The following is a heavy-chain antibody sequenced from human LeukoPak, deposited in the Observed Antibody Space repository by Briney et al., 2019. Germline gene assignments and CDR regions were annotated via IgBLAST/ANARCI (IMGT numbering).Heavy chain of an antibody. CDR3: TTEDSSGYYYFDY. CDR1: GFTFDDYA. Sequence: GGSLRLSCAASGFTFDDYAMHWVRQAPGKGLEWVSSISWNSGSIDYADSVKGRFTISRDNAKNSLYLQMNSLKTEDTTVYYCTTEDSSGYYYFDYWGQGTLVTVSS. D-gene: IGHD3-22*01. J-gene: IGHJ4*02. V-gene: IGHV3-9*01. CDR2: ISWNSGSI.